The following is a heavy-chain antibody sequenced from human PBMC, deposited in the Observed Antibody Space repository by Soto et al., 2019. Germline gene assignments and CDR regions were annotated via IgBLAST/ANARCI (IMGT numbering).Heavy chain of an antibody. CDR3: ARTPSYDFWSGYYTEGGSYFDY. Sequence: VASVKVSCKASGYTFTGYYMHWVRQAPGQGLEWMGWINPNSGGTNYAQKFQGWVTMTRDTSISTAYMELSRLRSDDTAVYYCARTPSYDFWSGYYTEGGSYFDYWGQGTLVTVSS. D-gene: IGHD3-3*01. CDR2: INPNSGGT. CDR1: GYTFTGYY. V-gene: IGHV1-2*04. J-gene: IGHJ4*02.